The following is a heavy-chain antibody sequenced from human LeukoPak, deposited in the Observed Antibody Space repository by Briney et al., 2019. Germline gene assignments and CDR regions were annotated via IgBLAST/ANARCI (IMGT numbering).Heavy chain of an antibody. V-gene: IGHV3-23*01. CDR1: GFTFSSYG. CDR3: ARDVRADFWSGYPNHAFDI. D-gene: IGHD3-3*01. CDR2: ISGSGGNT. J-gene: IGHJ3*02. Sequence: GGSLRLSCAASGFTFSSYGLSWVRQAPGKGLEWVSTISGSGGNTYYADSVKGRFTISRDNSKNTLYLQIHSLRAEDTAVYYCARDVRADFWSGYPNHAFDIWGQGTVVTVSS.